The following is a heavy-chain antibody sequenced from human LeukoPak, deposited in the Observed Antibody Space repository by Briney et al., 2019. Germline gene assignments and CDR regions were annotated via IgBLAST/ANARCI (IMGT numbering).Heavy chain of an antibody. CDR2: INSDESNT. D-gene: IGHD3-22*01. J-gene: IGHJ4*02. CDR3: ARAADSYYYDSSGGDFDY. V-gene: IGHV3-74*01. Sequence: GGSLRLSCAASGFTFSSYWMNWVRQAPGKGLVWVSRINSDESNTKYADSVKGRFTISRDNAKNTLYLQMNSLRAEDTAVYYCARAADSYYYDSSGGDFDYWGQGTLVTVSS. CDR1: GFTFSSYW.